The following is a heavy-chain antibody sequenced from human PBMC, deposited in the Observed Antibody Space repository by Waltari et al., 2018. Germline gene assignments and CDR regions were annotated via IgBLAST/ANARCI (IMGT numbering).Heavy chain of an antibody. V-gene: IGHV3-30*02. CDR1: GFIFSRFD. CDR3: AGDISVSSPSF. CDR2: IRFDGSQK. D-gene: IGHD3-3*02. Sequence: QVQLVESGGGVVQPGGSWRPSCKASGFIFSRFDMHWVRQAPGMGLEWVSLIRFDGSQKYYSESLKGRFTVSRDNSRDTLYLHMENLGSDDTATYFCAGDISVSSPSFWGRGTLVTVSS. J-gene: IGHJ1*01.